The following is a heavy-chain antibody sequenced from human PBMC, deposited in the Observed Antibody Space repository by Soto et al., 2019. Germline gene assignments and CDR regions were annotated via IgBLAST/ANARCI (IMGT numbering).Heavy chain of an antibody. CDR1: GYSFTSYW. CDR2: IDPSGSYT. Sequence: GESLKISCKGSGYSFTSYWISWVRQMPGKGLEWMGRIDPSGSYTNYSPSFQGHVTISADKSISTAYLQWSSLKASDTAMYYCARRGFWSGYSQGMDVWGQGATVTVSS. V-gene: IGHV5-10-1*01. J-gene: IGHJ6*02. D-gene: IGHD3-3*01. CDR3: ARRGFWSGYSQGMDV.